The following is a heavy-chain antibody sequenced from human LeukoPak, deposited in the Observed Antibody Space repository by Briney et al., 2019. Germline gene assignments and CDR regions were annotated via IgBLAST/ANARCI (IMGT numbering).Heavy chain of an antibody. V-gene: IGHV3-23*01. CDR2: ISGSGGST. CDR3: ARAPGEYNFGSFDY. J-gene: IGHJ4*02. CDR1: GSISSKQW. D-gene: IGHD5-18*01. Sequence: PSETLSLTCAVSGGSISSKQWWSWVRQAPGKGLEWVSTISGSGGSTYYADSVKGRFTISRDNSKNILYLQMNSLRAEDTAVYYCARAPGEYNFGSFDYWGQGTLVTVSS.